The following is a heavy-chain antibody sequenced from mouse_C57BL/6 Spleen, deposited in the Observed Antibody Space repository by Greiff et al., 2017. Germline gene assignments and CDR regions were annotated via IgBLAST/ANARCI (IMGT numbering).Heavy chain of an antibody. D-gene: IGHD2-5*01. Sequence: QVQLQQPGAELVMPGASVKLSCKASGYTFTSYWMHWVKQRPGQGLEWIGEIDPSDSYTNYNQKFKGKSTLTVDKSSSTAYMQLSSLTSEDSAVYYCARGYSNPFDYWGQGTTLTVSS. CDR1: GYTFTSYW. CDR3: ARGYSNPFDY. J-gene: IGHJ2*01. CDR2: IDPSDSYT. V-gene: IGHV1-69*01.